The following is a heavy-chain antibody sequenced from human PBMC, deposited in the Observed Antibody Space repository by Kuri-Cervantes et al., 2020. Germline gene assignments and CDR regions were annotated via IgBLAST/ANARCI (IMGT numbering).Heavy chain of an antibody. J-gene: IGHJ4*02. CDR2: IWYDGSNK. V-gene: IGHV3-33*08. CDR3: ARDQSFSSGCVDY. CDR1: GFTFNSYW. D-gene: IGHD6-19*01. Sequence: GGSLRLSCAASGFTFNSYWMSWVRQAPGKGLEWVAVIWYDGSNKYYADSVKGRFTISRDNSKNTLYLQMNSLRAEDTAVYYCARDQSFSSGCVDYWGQGTLVTVSS.